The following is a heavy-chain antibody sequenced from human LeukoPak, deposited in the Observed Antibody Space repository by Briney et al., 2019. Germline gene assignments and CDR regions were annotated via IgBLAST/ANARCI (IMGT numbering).Heavy chain of an antibody. D-gene: IGHD2-2*01. Sequence: GESLRLSCAVSGLTFSNYWMHWVRQAPGKGLVWVSRISNDGTSTNYADSVKGRFTISRDNAKNSLYLQMNSLRAEDMALYYCATSLPYCSSTSCLLTDAFDIWGQGTMVTVSS. J-gene: IGHJ3*02. CDR2: ISNDGTST. CDR1: GLTFSNYW. CDR3: ATSLPYCSSTSCLLTDAFDI. V-gene: IGHV3-74*01.